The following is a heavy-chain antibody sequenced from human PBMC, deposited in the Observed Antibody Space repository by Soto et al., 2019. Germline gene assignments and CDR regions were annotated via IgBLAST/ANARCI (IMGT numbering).Heavy chain of an antibody. CDR1: GGTFSSST. Sequence: QVQLVQSGAEVKKPGSSVKVSCKASGGTFSSSTISWVRQAPGQGLEWMGRIIPILGIANYAQKFQGRVTITADKSTSTAYMELSSLSSEDTAVYYCARDPDYYDSSGLDYWGQGTLVTVSS. D-gene: IGHD3-22*01. CDR2: IIPILGIA. V-gene: IGHV1-69*08. J-gene: IGHJ4*02. CDR3: ARDPDYYDSSGLDY.